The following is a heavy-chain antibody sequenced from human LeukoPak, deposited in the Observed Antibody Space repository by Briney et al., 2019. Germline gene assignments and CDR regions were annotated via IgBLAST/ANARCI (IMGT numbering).Heavy chain of an antibody. CDR2: IIPILGIA. CDR3: ARHTQDYYYYYGMDV. J-gene: IGHJ6*02. CDR1: GGTFISYA. Sequence: SVKVSCKASGGTFISYAISWVRQAPGQGLEWMGRIIPILGIANYAQKFQGRVTITADKSTSTAYMELSSLRSEDTAVYYCARHTQDYYYYYGMDVWGQGTTVTVSS. V-gene: IGHV1-69*04. D-gene: IGHD2-2*02.